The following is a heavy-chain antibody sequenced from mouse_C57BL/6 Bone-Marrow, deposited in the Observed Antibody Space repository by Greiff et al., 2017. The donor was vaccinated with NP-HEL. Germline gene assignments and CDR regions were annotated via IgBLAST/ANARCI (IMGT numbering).Heavy chain of an antibody. J-gene: IGHJ1*03. CDR3: ASRVGWYFDV. Sequence: QVQLKESGPGLVQPSQSLSITCTVSGFSLTSYGVHWVRQSPGKGLEWLGVIWSGGSTDYNAAFISRLSISKDNSKSQVFFKMNSLQADDTAIYYCASRVGWYFDVWGTGTTVTVSS. V-gene: IGHV2-2*01. CDR1: GFSLTSYG. CDR2: IWSGGST. D-gene: IGHD1-1*01.